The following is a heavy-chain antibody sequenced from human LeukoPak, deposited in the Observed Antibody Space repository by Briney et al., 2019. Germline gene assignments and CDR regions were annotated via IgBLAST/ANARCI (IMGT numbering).Heavy chain of an antibody. V-gene: IGHV4-39*07. D-gene: IGHD2-15*01. Sequence: SETLSLTCTASGGSISSSSYYWSWIRQPPGKGLEWIGEINHSGSTNYNPSLKSRVTISVDTSKNQFSLKLSSVTAADTAVYYCARGGRYCSGGSCYFIDYWGQGTLVTVSS. CDR2: INHSGST. J-gene: IGHJ4*02. CDR1: GGSISSSSYY. CDR3: ARGGRYCSGGSCYFIDY.